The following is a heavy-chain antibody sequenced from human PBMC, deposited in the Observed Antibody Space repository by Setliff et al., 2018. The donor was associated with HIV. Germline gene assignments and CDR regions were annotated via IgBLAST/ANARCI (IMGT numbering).Heavy chain of an antibody. CDR2: INPSGGST. D-gene: IGHD2-15*01. V-gene: IGHV1-46*01. J-gene: IGHJ5*02. CDR3: ARDLVVVAPYYCFDP. Sequence: ASVKVSCKASGYIFTSYYIHWVRQAPGQGLEWMGLINPSGGSTNYAQKFQGRVTMTRDTSTSTVYMELSSLRSEDTAVYYCARDLVVVAPYYCFDPWGQGTLVTVSS. CDR1: GYIFTSYY.